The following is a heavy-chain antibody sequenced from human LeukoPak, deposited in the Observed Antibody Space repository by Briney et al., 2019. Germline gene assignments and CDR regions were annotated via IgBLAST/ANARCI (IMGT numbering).Heavy chain of an antibody. J-gene: IGHJ3*02. Sequence: PGGSLRLSCAASGFTVSNNYMSWVRQAPGKGLEWVSVMYSGGSTNYADSVKGRFIISRDDSKIILDLQMNSLKTEDTAVYYCARGNYDSTGPGALDIWGQGTMVTVSS. D-gene: IGHD3-22*01. CDR1: GFTVSNNY. V-gene: IGHV3-53*01. CDR3: ARGNYDSTGPGALDI. CDR2: MYSGGST.